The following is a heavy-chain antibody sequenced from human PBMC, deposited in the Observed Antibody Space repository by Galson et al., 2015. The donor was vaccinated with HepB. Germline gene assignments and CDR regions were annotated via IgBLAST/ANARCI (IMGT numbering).Heavy chain of an antibody. CDR1: GFSLRTSGVA. CDR2: VYWNDDK. J-gene: IGHJ4*02. Sequence: PALVKPTQTLTLTCSFSGFSLRTSGVAVGWIRQPPGKALEWLAVVYWNDDKRYSPSLKSWLTITKDTSKKQVVLTMTNMDSVDTGTYYCARSWGLVGSYFDCWGQGTLVTVSS. V-gene: IGHV2-5*01. CDR3: ARSWGLVGSYFDC. D-gene: IGHD2-8*02.